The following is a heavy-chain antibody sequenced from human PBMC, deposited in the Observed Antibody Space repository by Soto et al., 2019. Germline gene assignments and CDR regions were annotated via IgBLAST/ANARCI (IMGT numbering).Heavy chain of an antibody. D-gene: IGHD3-16*01. CDR1: GGSIFNYF. V-gene: IGHV4-59*01. CDR3: ARESSNIYDRHFRLDP. CDR2: ISHTGQT. J-gene: IGHJ5*02. Sequence: TSETLSLTCRISGGSIFNYFWTWIRQSPGNRLEWIGDISHTGQTNYNPSLKGRVTLSVDISENEFSLRLASVTPADPALYFCARESSNIYDRHFRLDPWGQGTLVTVSS.